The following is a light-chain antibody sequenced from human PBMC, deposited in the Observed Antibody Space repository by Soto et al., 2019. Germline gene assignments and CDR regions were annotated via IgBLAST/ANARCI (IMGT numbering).Light chain of an antibody. J-gene: IGLJ2*01. Sequence: QSALTQPPSASGSPGQSVTISCTGTSSDVGGYNYVSWYQQHPGKAPKLMIYEVSKRPSGVPDRFSGSKSGNTASLTVSGLQAEGEADYYCSSYAGSKIVVFGGGTKLTVL. CDR3: SSYAGSKIVV. CDR2: EVS. CDR1: SSDVGGYNY. V-gene: IGLV2-8*01.